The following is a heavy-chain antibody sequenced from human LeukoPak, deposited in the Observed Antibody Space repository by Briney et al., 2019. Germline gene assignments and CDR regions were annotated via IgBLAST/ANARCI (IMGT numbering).Heavy chain of an antibody. CDR3: ARGTTVIVVVPAAIGY. D-gene: IGHD2-2*01. CDR1: GYTFTSYA. J-gene: IGHJ4*02. CDR2: INPNSGGT. V-gene: IGHV1-2*02. Sequence: ASVKVSCKASGYTFTSYAMNWVRQAPGQGLEWMGWINPNSGGTNYAQKFQGRVTMTRDTSISTAYMELSRLRSDDTAVYYCARGTTVIVVVPAAIGYWGQGTLVTVSS.